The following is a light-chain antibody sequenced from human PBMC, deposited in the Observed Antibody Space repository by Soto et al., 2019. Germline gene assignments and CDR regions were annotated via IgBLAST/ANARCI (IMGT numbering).Light chain of an antibody. J-gene: IGKJ2*01. CDR3: QQSNKWPYT. Sequence: EVVMTQSPATLSVSPGERVTLSCRASQSVSDNLAWYQQKPGQAPSLLIYGASTRATTIPCRFSGSGSGTEFTLTISSLQSEDFAVYYCQQSNKWPYTFGQGTKLDIK. CDR1: QSVSDN. CDR2: GAS. V-gene: IGKV3-15*01.